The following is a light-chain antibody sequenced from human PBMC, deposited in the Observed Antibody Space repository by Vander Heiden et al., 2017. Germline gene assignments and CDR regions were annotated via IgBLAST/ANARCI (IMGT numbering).Light chain of an antibody. CDR3: QQVECVPNT. CDR2: DAS. V-gene: IGKV1-33*01. Sequence: DIQMTQSPSSLSASVGDRVTMTCQASQDINNYLNWYQQKPGRAPKLLIYDASILETGVPSRFSGSGSGTDFTLTIGSLQPEDFATYYCQQVECVPNTFGQGTKMEIK. J-gene: IGKJ2*01. CDR1: QDINNY.